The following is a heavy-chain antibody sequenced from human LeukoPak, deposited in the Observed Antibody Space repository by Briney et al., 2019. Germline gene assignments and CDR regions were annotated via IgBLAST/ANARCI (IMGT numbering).Heavy chain of an antibody. CDR2: IWYDGTNK. CDR1: GFSFSSYG. D-gene: IGHD5-18*01. Sequence: GGSLRLSCAASGFSFSSYGMHGVRQAPGKGLEWVAVIWYDGTNKYYADSVKGRFTISRDNSKNTLYLQMNSLRAEDTAVYYCARDQRGFSYSKYYFDYWGQGTLVTVSS. V-gene: IGHV3-33*01. J-gene: IGHJ4*02. CDR3: ARDQRGFSYSKYYFDY.